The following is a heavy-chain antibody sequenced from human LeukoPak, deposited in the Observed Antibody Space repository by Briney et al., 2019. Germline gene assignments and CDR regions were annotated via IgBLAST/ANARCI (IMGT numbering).Heavy chain of an antibody. Sequence: SETLSLTCAVYGGSFSGYYWSWIRQPPGKGLEWIGEINHSGSTNYNPSLKSRVTISVDKSKNQFSLKLSSVTAADTAVYYCARRRSGYYDTDAFDIWGQGTMVTVSS. V-gene: IGHV4-34*01. CDR1: GGSFSGYY. CDR3: ARRRSGYYDTDAFDI. D-gene: IGHD3-3*01. CDR2: INHSGST. J-gene: IGHJ3*02.